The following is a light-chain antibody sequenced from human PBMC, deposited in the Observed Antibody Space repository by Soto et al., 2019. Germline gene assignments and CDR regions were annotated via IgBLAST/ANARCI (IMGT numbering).Light chain of an antibody. CDR1: QSVSSSC. Sequence: EIVLTQSPGTLSLSPGERATLSFKASQSVSSSCLAWYQQKPGQAPRLLIYDASSRATDFPDRFSGSGSGTDFTLTISGLEPEDFAVYYCQQRSSWPPTITFGQGTRLEIK. CDR3: QQRSSWPPTIT. CDR2: DAS. J-gene: IGKJ5*01. V-gene: IGKV3D-20*02.